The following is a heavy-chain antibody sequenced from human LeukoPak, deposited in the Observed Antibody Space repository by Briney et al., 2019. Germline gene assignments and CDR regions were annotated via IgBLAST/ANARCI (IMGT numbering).Heavy chain of an antibody. J-gene: IGHJ4*02. CDR2: INPSGGST. D-gene: IGHD5-24*01. CDR3: AILYLEMATIFDY. Sequence: ASVKVSCKASGYTFTSYYMHWVRQAPGQGLEWRGIINPSGGSTSYAQKFQGRVTMTRDTSTSTVYMELSSLRSEDTAVYYCAILYLEMATIFDYWGQGTLVTVSS. CDR1: GYTFTSYY. V-gene: IGHV1-46*01.